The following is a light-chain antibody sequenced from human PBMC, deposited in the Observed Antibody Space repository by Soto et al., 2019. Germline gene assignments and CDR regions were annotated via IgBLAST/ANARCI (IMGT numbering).Light chain of an antibody. CDR1: QGINKF. CDR3: QQYESFPLT. Sequence: DIQMTQSPSSLSASVGDSVTITCRASQGINKFLAWFQQKPGTAPKSLISTASRLQNGVPSRFSGSGSGTHFTLTINNLQPEDFATEYCQQYESFPLTCGGGTRVEIK. V-gene: IGKV1-16*01. CDR2: TAS. J-gene: IGKJ4*01.